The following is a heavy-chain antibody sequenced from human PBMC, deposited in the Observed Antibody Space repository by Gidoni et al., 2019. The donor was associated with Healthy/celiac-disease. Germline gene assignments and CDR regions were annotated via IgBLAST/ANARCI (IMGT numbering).Heavy chain of an antibody. J-gene: IGHJ4*02. Sequence: EVQLLESGVGLIQPGGSLRLSCAASGFSFSISDMSWVRQAPGKGLEWVSGMSGSGTSSYFADSVKGRFTISRDNSKNTLYLQMNSLRAEDTAVYYCSRLPRQVVVPATPGGYWGQGTLVTVSS. D-gene: IGHD2-15*01. CDR3: SRLPRQVVVPATPGGY. CDR1: GFSFSISD. V-gene: IGHV3-23*01. CDR2: MSGSGTSS.